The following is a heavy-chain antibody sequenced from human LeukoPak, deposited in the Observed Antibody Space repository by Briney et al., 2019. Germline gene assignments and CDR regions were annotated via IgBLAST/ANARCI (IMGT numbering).Heavy chain of an antibody. CDR2: IKQDGSDK. Sequence: GGPLTLSCAASGFTLSSYWMIWVRQAPGKGLEWVANIKQDGSDKHHVHSVKGRFTISRDNAKNSLYLQMNSLRAEDTAVYYCARVRCSGGSCYFDYFDYWGQGTLVTVSS. V-gene: IGHV3-7*03. D-gene: IGHD2-15*01. CDR3: ARVRCSGGSCYFDYFDY. CDR1: GFTLSSYW. J-gene: IGHJ4*02.